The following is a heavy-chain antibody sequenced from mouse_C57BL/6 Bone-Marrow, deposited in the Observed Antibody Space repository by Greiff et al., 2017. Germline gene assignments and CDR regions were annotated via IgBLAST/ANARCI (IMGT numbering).Heavy chain of an antibody. V-gene: IGHV5-15*01. CDR3: ARRVYGRSPLAMDY. D-gene: IGHD1-1*01. Sequence: EVMLVESGGCLVQPGGSLKLSCAASGFTFSDYGMAWVRQAPRKGPEWVAFISNLAYSIYYADTVTGRFTISRENAKNTLYLEMSSLRSEDTAMYYCARRVYGRSPLAMDYWGQGTSVTVSS. CDR1: GFTFSDYG. CDR2: ISNLAYSI. J-gene: IGHJ4*01.